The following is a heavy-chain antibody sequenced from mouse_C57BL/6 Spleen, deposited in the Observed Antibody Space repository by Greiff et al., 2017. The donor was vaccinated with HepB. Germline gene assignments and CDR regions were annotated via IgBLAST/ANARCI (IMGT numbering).Heavy chain of an antibody. CDR3: ARGTTGYAMDY. J-gene: IGHJ4*01. D-gene: IGHD1-1*01. CDR1: GFTFSSYA. V-gene: IGHV5-4*03. CDR2: ISDGGSYT. Sequence: EVMLVESGGGLVKPGGSLKLSCAASGFTFSSYAMSWVRQTPEKRLEWVATISDGGSYTYYPDNVKGRFTISRDNAKNNLYLQMSHLKSEDTAMYYCARGTTGYAMDYWGQGTSVTVSS.